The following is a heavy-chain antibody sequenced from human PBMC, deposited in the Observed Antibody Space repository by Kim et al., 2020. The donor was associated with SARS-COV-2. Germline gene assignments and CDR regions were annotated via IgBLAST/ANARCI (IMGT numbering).Heavy chain of an antibody. CDR2: I. V-gene: IGHV3-21*01. D-gene: IGHD3-9*01. CDR3: ARDFGLTVLDY. J-gene: IGHJ4*02. Sequence: IYYADSVKGRFTISRDNAKNSLYLQMNSLRAEDTAVYYCARDFGLTVLDYWGQGTLVTVSS.